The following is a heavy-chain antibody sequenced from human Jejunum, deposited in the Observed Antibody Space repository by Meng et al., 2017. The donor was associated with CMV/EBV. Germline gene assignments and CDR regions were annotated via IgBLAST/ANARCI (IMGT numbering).Heavy chain of an antibody. CDR1: GAASSTDFNY. CDR2: ICHNWSS. CDR3: ARDSSRGFNGYDSRNWFDP. D-gene: IGHD5-12*01. V-gene: IGHV4-61*02. Sequence: HLQEPVLRLGTASRTPFLTWKVSGAASSTDFNYWCMHRQPAAKGLEWIWLICHNWSSNYTHSLKNLDTIAVDVSKNQVSLKLTSVTAAETAVYYCARDSSRGFNGYDSRNWFDPWGQGTLVTVSS. J-gene: IGHJ5*02.